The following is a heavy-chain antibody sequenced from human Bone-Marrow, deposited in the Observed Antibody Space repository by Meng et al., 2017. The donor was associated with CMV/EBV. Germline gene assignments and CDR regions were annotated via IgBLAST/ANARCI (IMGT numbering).Heavy chain of an antibody. CDR1: GYSFTGYY. J-gene: IGHJ4*02. CDR3: ARDDPLDHRSDY. Sequence: ASVKVSCKASGYSFTGYYMHWVRQAPGQGLEWMGWVNPNSGGTNYAQKFRGRVTMTRDTSISTAYVELSRLRSDDTAVYYCARDDPLDHRSDYWGQGTLVTVSS. V-gene: IGHV1-2*02. CDR2: VNPNSGGT.